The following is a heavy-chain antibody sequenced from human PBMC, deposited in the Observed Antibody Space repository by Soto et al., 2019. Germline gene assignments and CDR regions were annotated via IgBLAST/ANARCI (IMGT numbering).Heavy chain of an antibody. D-gene: IGHD6-13*01. CDR3: ARAHRYSSSSAWFDP. CDR2: INAGNGNT. CDR1: GYTFTSYA. V-gene: IGHV1-3*01. J-gene: IGHJ5*02. Sequence: ASVKVSCKASGYTFTSYAMHWVRQAPGQRLEWMGWINAGNGNTKYSQKFQGRVTITRDTSASTAYMELSSLRSEDTAVYYCARAHRYSSSSAWFDPWGQGTLVTVSS.